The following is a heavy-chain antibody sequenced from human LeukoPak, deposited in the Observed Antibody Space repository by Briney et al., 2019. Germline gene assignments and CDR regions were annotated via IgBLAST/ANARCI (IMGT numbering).Heavy chain of an antibody. V-gene: IGHV6-1*01. J-gene: IGHJ5*02. CDR3: ARGSQSSRWFDP. Sequence: SQTLSLTSAISGDSVSSKSAAWNWIRQSPSRGLEWLGRTYYRSKWYNDYAVSVESRITINPDTSKNQFSLQLNSVTPEDTAVYYCARGSQSSRWFDPWGQGTLVTVSS. D-gene: IGHD6-6*01. CDR2: TYYRSKWYN. CDR1: GDSVSSKSAA.